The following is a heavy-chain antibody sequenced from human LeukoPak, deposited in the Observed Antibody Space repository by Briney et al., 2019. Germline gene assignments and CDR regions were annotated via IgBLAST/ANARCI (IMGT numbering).Heavy chain of an antibody. D-gene: IGHD2-2*01. J-gene: IGHJ4*02. CDR1: GGSISGNY. Sequence: SETLSLTCTVSGGSISGNYWSWIRQPPGKGLEWIGYIYYSGSTNYSPSLKSRVTISVDTSKNQLSLKLSSVTAAETAVYYCARADWGSTSCCDYWGQGTLVTVSS. CDR2: IYYSGST. CDR3: ARADWGSTSCCDY. V-gene: IGHV4-59*01.